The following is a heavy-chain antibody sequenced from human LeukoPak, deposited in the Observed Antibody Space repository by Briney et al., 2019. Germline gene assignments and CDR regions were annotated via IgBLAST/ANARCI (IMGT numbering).Heavy chain of an antibody. V-gene: IGHV3-7*01. J-gene: IGHJ4*02. Sequence: GGSLRLSCAASGFIFSSYWMTWVRQAPGEGLEWVANMKYDGSEKYYVDSVKGRFTISRDNAKNSLYLQMNSLRAEDTAVYYCARDIEAAGLFLDYWGQGTLVTVSS. D-gene: IGHD6-13*01. CDR2: MKYDGSEK. CDR3: ARDIEAAGLFLDY. CDR1: GFIFSSYW.